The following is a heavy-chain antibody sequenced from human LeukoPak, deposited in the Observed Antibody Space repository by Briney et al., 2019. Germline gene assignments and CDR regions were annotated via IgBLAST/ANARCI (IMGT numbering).Heavy chain of an antibody. CDR2: IYYSRST. J-gene: IGHJ4*02. V-gene: IGHV4-4*02. CDR3: ATAGSGYGN. CDR1: GGSISNSNW. Sequence: SGTLSLTCAVSGGSISNSNWWNWVRQPPGKGLEWIGEIYYSRSTHYTPPLKSRSTISVDKSKNQFSLNLNSVTAADTAVYYCATAGSGYGNWGQGTLVTVSS. D-gene: IGHD5-12*01.